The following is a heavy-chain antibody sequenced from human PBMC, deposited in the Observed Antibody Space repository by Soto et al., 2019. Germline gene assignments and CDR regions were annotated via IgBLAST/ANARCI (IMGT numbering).Heavy chain of an antibody. D-gene: IGHD5-18*01. J-gene: IGHJ4*02. V-gene: IGHV3-33*01. CDR3: ARDWSVGDTAIYYFDY. CDR1: GFTFSSYG. CDR2: IWYDGSNT. Sequence: QVQLVESGGGVVQPGRSLRLSCAASGFTFSSYGMHWVRQAPGKGLEWVAVIWYDGSNTYYADSVKGRFTISRDNSKNTLYLQMNSLRAEDTAVYYCARDWSVGDTAIYYFDYWGQGTLVTVSS.